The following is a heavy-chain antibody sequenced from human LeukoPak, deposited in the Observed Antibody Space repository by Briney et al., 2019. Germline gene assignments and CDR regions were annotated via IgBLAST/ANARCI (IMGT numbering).Heavy chain of an antibody. Sequence: GSLRLSCAASGFTFSSYSMNWVRQAPGKGLEWVSSISSSSSYIYYADSVKGRFTISRDNAKNSLYLRMNSLRAEDTAVYYCASYCSSTSCYNWFDPWGQGTLVTVSS. D-gene: IGHD2-2*01. CDR2: ISSSSSYI. J-gene: IGHJ5*02. V-gene: IGHV3-21*01. CDR1: GFTFSSYS. CDR3: ASYCSSTSCYNWFDP.